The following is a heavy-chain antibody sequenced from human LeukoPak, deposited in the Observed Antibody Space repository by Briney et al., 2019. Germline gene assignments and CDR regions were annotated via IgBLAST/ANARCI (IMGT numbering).Heavy chain of an antibody. CDR2: IYYSGST. Sequence: SETLSLTXTVSGGSISSGDYYWSWIRQPPGKGLEWIGYIYYSGSTYYNPSLKSRVTISVDTSKNQFSLKLSSVTAADTAVYYCARSSWYSGSYSYFDYWGQGTLVTVSS. CDR3: ARSSWYSGSYSYFDY. CDR1: GGSISSGDYY. V-gene: IGHV4-30-4*08. J-gene: IGHJ4*02. D-gene: IGHD1-26*01.